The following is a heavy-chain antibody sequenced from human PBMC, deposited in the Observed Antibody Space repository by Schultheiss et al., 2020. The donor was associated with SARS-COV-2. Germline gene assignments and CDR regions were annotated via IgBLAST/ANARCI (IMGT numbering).Heavy chain of an antibody. Sequence: GESLKISCAASKFTFSSYGMHWVRQAPGKGLEWVAVIWYDGSNKYYADSVKGRFTISRDNSKNTLYLQMNSLRVEDTAVYYCAREVVGNDMDVWGQGTTVTVSS. D-gene: IGHD2-15*01. CDR3: AREVVGNDMDV. V-gene: IGHV3-33*01. CDR2: IWYDGSNK. J-gene: IGHJ6*02. CDR1: KFTFSSYG.